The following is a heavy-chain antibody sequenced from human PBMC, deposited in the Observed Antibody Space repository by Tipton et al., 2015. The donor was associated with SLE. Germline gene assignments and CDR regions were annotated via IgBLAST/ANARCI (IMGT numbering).Heavy chain of an antibody. CDR1: GYTFTSYG. V-gene: IGHV1-18*01. CDR3: ARGVVIGPTMVQGSGMDV. J-gene: IGHJ6*02. CDR2: ISAYNGNT. Sequence: QSGAEVKKPGASVKVSCKASGYTFTSYGISWVRQAPGQGLEWMGWISAYNGNTNYAQKLQGRVTMTTDTSTSTAYMELRSLRSDDTAVYYCARGVVIGPTMVQGSGMDVWGQGTTVTVSS. D-gene: IGHD3-10*01.